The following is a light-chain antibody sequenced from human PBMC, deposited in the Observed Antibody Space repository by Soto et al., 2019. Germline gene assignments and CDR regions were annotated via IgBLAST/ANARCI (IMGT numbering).Light chain of an antibody. CDR3: SSYTSRSTLEV. J-gene: IGLJ1*01. Sequence: QSVLTQPASVSGSPGQSITISCTGTSSDVGGYNYVSWYQQHPGKALKLMIYEVSNRPSGVSNRFSGSKSGNTASLTISGLQAEDEADYYCSSYTSRSTLEVFGTGTKLTVL. CDR1: SSDVGGYNY. V-gene: IGLV2-14*01. CDR2: EVS.